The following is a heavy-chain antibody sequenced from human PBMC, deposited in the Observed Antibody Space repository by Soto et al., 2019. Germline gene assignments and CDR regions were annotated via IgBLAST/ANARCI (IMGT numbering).Heavy chain of an antibody. D-gene: IGHD3-16*01. J-gene: IGHJ4*02. Sequence: EVQLVESGGGLVQPGGSLRLSCAASGFTVSTKYMSWVRQAPGKGLEWVSVIYCGGSTFYADSVRGRFTISRDNSKNTVNLQMNSLRAEDTAVYYCARDPWAADYWGQGTLVTVSS. CDR3: ARDPWAADY. CDR2: IYCGGST. CDR1: GFTVSTKY. V-gene: IGHV3-66*01.